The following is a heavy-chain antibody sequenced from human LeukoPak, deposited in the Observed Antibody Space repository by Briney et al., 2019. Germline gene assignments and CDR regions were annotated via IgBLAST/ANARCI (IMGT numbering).Heavy chain of an antibody. CDR2: ISSNGGST. Sequence: GGSLRLSCSASGFTFSRYAMHWVRQALGKGLEYVSAISSNGGSTYYADSVKGRFTISRDNSKNTLYLQMSSLRAEDTAVYYCVKDGSGSYYTYYFDYWGQGTLVTVSS. J-gene: IGHJ4*02. D-gene: IGHD3-10*01. V-gene: IGHV3-64D*06. CDR1: GFTFSRYA. CDR3: VKDGSGSYYTYYFDY.